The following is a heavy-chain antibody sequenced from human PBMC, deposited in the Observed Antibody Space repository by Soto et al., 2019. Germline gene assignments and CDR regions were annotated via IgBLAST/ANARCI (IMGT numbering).Heavy chain of an antibody. CDR2: IIPILGIA. CDR3: ARDSSSSAPPGDP. Sequence: SVKVSCKASGGTFSSYTISWVRQAPGQGLEWMGRIIPILGIANYAQKFQGRVTITADKSTSTAYMELSSLRSEDTAVYYCARDSSSSAPPGDPWGQGTLVTVSS. J-gene: IGHJ5*02. V-gene: IGHV1-69*04. D-gene: IGHD6-6*01. CDR1: GGTFSSYT.